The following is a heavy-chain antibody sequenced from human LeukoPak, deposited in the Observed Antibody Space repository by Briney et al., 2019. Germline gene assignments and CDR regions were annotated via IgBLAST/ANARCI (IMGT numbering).Heavy chain of an antibody. CDR3: ARPKQNYYDSRDSKNSFDY. Sequence: ASVKVSCKASGCTFSSYAISWVRQAPGQGLEWMGGIIPIFGTANYAQKLQGRVTITADKSTSTAYMELSSLRSEDTAVYYRARPKQNYYDSRDSKNSFDYWGQGTLVTVSS. CDR2: IIPIFGTA. J-gene: IGHJ4*02. D-gene: IGHD3-22*01. V-gene: IGHV1-69*06. CDR1: GCTFSSYA.